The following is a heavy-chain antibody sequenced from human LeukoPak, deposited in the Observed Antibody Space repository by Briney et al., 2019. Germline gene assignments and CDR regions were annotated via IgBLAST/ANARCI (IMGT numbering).Heavy chain of an antibody. CDR3: AREVDILTGYYASNSIWFDP. Sequence: GASVKVSCKASGYTFTSYGISWVRQAPGQGLEWMGWISAYNGSTNYAQTLQGRVTMTTDTSTSTAYMELRSLRSDDTAVYYCAREVDILTGYYASNSIWFDPWGQGTLVTVSS. D-gene: IGHD3-9*01. V-gene: IGHV1-18*01. CDR2: ISAYNGST. J-gene: IGHJ5*02. CDR1: GYTFTSYG.